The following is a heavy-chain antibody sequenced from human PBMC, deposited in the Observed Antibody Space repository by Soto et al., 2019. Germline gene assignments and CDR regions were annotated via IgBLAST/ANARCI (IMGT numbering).Heavy chain of an antibody. CDR3: ARGRDSSGYYSRFRFDY. V-gene: IGHV1-18*01. CDR1: GYTFTSYG. CDR2: ISAYNGNT. D-gene: IGHD3-22*01. Sequence: ASVKVSCKASGYTFTSYGISWVRQAPGQGLEWMGWISAYNGNTNYAQKLQGRVTMTTDTSTSTAYMELRSLRSDDTAVYYCARGRDSSGYYSRFRFDYWGQGTLVTVSS. J-gene: IGHJ4*02.